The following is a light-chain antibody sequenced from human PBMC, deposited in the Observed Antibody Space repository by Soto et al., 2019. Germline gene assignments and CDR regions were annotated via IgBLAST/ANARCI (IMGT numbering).Light chain of an antibody. Sequence: QSVLTQPASVSGSPGQSITISCTGTSSDVGAYNYVSWYQHHPGKAPKLMIYDVANRPSGVSNRFSGSKSGNTASLTISGLHAEDEADYYCSSYTIRSTVVFGGGTKLTVL. V-gene: IGLV2-14*03. J-gene: IGLJ2*01. CDR3: SSYTIRSTVV. CDR1: SSDVGAYNY. CDR2: DVA.